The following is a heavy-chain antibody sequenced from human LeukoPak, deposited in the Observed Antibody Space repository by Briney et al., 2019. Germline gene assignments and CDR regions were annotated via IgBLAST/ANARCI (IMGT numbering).Heavy chain of an antibody. CDR1: GYTFTGYY. Sequence: ASVKVSCKASGYTFTGYYMHWVRQAPGQGLEWMGLINPNSAATNYAQESRGSVTMNSEASISTAYMELSRLRSDDTPVYYCAREDCSSTSCSEYYFDYWGQGTLVTVSS. J-gene: IGHJ4*02. CDR3: AREDCSSTSCSEYYFDY. D-gene: IGHD2-2*01. CDR2: INPNSAAT. V-gene: IGHV1-2*02.